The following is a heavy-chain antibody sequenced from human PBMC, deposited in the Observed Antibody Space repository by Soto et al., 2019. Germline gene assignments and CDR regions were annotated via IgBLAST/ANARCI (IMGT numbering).Heavy chain of an antibody. CDR2: IYHSGSN. CDR1: GGSISSGGYS. J-gene: IGHJ4*02. Sequence: QLQLQESGSGLVKPSQTLSLTCAVSGGSISSGGYSWSWLRQPPGKGLEWLGYIYHSGSNYYTPSLKSRVTLVVDRSKIQSPLKLSSVTAAETAVYYCARGQVVAAQHWGQGTLVTVSS. V-gene: IGHV4-30-2*01. D-gene: IGHD2-15*01. CDR3: ARGQVVAAQH.